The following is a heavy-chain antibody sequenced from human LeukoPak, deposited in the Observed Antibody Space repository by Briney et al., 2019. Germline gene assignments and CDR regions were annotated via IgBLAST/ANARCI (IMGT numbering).Heavy chain of an antibody. CDR1: GYTFTGNY. V-gene: IGHV1-2*02. Sequence: ALVKVSCKASGYTFTGNYLHWVRQAPGQGLEWMGWINPNSGGTNYAQKFQGRVTMTRDTSISTAYMELNRLISDDTAVYYCARAEFGGLLDNYWGQGTLVTVSS. CDR2: INPNSGGT. J-gene: IGHJ4*02. D-gene: IGHD2-15*01. CDR3: ARAEFGGLLDNY.